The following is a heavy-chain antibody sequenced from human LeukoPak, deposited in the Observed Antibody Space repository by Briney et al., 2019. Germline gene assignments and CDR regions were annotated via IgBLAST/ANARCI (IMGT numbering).Heavy chain of an antibody. CDR2: INPNSGGT. V-gene: IGHV1-2*06. CDR3: ARAITIFGVVIISDAFDI. J-gene: IGHJ3*02. CDR1: GYTFTGYY. Sequence: ASVKVSCKASGYTFTGYYMHWVRQAPGQGLEWMGRINPNSGGTNYAQKLQGRVTMTTDTSTSTAYMELRSLRSDDTAVYYCARAITIFGVVIISDAFDIWGQGTMVTVSS. D-gene: IGHD3-3*01.